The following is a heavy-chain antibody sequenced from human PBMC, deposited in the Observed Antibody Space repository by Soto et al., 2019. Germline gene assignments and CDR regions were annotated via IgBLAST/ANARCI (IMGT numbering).Heavy chain of an antibody. CDR1: GYSFTSYW. Sequence: GASLKISCKGSGYSFTSYWIGWVRQMPGKGLEWMGIIYPGDSDTRYSPSFQGQVTISADKSISTAYLQWSSLKASDTAMYYCARRRRGGKGLGYYFDYWGQGTLVTVSS. V-gene: IGHV5-51*01. J-gene: IGHJ4*02. CDR3: ARRRRGGKGLGYYFDY. CDR2: IYPGDSDT. D-gene: IGHD3-22*01.